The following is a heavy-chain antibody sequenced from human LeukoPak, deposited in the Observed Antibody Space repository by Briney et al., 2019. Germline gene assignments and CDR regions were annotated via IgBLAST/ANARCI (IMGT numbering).Heavy chain of an antibody. J-gene: IGHJ4*02. CDR1: GYTFTGDY. Sequence: ASVKVSCEASGYTFTGDYMHWVRQAPGQGLEWVGRINPKSGCTNYAQKFQGRVTMTSDTSISTAYMELSRLRSDDRAVYYCAREESPPGGATIYWGQGTLVTVCS. V-gene: IGHV1-2*06. D-gene: IGHD1-26*01. CDR2: INPKSGCT. CDR3: AREESPPGGATIY.